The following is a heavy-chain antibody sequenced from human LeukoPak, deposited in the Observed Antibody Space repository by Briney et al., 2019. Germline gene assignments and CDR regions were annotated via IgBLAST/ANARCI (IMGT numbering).Heavy chain of an antibody. D-gene: IGHD3-3*01. CDR3: ANDLPTIFGVVIYDY. CDR1: GGSISSYY. J-gene: IGHJ4*02. Sequence: ETLSLTCTVSGGSISSYYWSWVRQAPGKGLEWVSAISGSGGSTYYADSVKGRFTISRDNSKNTLYLQMNSLRAEDTAVYYCANDLPTIFGVVIYDYWGQGTLVTVSS. CDR2: ISGSGGST. V-gene: IGHV3-23*01.